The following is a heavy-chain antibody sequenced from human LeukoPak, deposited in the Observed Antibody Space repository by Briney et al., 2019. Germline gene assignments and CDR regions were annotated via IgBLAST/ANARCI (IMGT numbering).Heavy chain of an antibody. CDR3: AKGEDSSGRTNPHSDY. D-gene: IGHD3-22*01. CDR2: ISWNSGSI. V-gene: IGHV3-9*01. Sequence: PGRSLRLSCAASGFTFDDYAMHWVRQAPGKGLEWVSGISWNSGSIGYADSVKGRFTISRDNSKNTLYLQMNSLRAEDTAVYYCAKGEDSSGRTNPHSDYWGQGTLVTVSS. CDR1: GFTFDDYA. J-gene: IGHJ4*02.